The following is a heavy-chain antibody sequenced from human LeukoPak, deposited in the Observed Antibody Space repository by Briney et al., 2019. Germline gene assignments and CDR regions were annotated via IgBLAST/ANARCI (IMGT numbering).Heavy chain of an antibody. V-gene: IGHV1-69*05. CDR1: GGTFSSYA. D-gene: IGHD1-26*01. CDR3: ASGSYPMIYFDY. CDR2: IIPIFGTA. Sequence: GASVKVSCKASGGTFSSYAISWVRQAPGQGLEWMGRIIPIFGTANYAQKFQGRVTISTDESTSTAYMELSSLRSENTAVYYCASGSYPMIYFDYWGQGTLVTVSS. J-gene: IGHJ4*02.